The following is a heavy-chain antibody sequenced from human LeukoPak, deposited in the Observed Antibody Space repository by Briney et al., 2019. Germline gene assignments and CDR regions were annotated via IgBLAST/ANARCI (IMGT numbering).Heavy chain of an antibody. Sequence: GGSLRLSCVASGFTFSSYWMSWVRQAPGKGLEWVANIKQDGSEKYYVDSVKGRFTISRDNAKNSLYLQMNSLRAEDTAVYYCAREKALRFLEWPDYGMDVWGQGTTVTVSS. CDR2: IKQDGSEK. CDR1: GFTFSSYW. CDR3: AREKALRFLEWPDYGMDV. D-gene: IGHD3-3*01. J-gene: IGHJ6*02. V-gene: IGHV3-7*01.